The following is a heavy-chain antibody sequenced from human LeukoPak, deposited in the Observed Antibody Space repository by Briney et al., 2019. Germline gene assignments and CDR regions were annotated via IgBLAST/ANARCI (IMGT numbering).Heavy chain of an antibody. CDR1: GGSISTYY. D-gene: IGHD3-3*02. CDR2: IYSSGNA. Sequence: SETLSLTCTVSGGSISTYYWSWIRQPAGKGLEWIGRIYSSGNANCNPSLKSRVTMSVDTSKNQFSLNLSSVTAADTAVYYCAREGISTGATWYYYVDVWGKGTTVTVSS. CDR3: AREGISTGATWYYYVDV. J-gene: IGHJ6*03. V-gene: IGHV4-4*07.